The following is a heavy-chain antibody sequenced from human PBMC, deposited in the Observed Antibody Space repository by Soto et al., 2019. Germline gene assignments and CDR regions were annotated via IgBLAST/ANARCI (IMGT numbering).Heavy chain of an antibody. V-gene: IGHV4-59*01. J-gene: IGHJ4*02. CDR2: IYDSGST. CDR1: GASTSGNY. Sequence: QVQLQESGPGLVKPSETLSLTCTVSGASTSGNYWSWIRQPPGKGLEWIGYIYDSGSTNYSPSLQSRVTMSVDRSNNQFSLALTSVTAADTALYFCARYRRGTGWYYLDYWGQGILVTVSS. CDR3: ARYRRGTGWYYLDY. D-gene: IGHD6-19*01.